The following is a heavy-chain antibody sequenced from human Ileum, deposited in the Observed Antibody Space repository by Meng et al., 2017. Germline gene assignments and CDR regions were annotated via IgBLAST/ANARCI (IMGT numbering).Heavy chain of an antibody. J-gene: IGHJ4*02. Sequence: GGSLRLSCAASGFTFSSYWMSWVRQAPGKGLEWVASIKQDGIDKYYADSVKGRFIISRDNAQNSLSLQLSSLRVDETAVFYCARAGVEVSGRVFDSLGQGTLVTVSS. D-gene: IGHD5/OR15-5a*01. V-gene: IGHV3-7*01. CDR2: IKQDGIDK. CDR1: GFTFSSYW. CDR3: ARAGVEVSGRVFDS.